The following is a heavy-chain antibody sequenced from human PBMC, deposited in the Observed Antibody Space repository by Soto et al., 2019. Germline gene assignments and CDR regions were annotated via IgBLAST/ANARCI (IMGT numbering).Heavy chain of an antibody. J-gene: IGHJ6*02. CDR2: VSAYNGNT. D-gene: IGHD3-9*01. CDR1: GYTFTRYG. V-gene: IGHV1-18*04. Sequence: ASVKVSCKASGYTFTRYGISWGRQAPGQGLGGMGWVSAYNGNTNYGQKLQGRVTMTTHTSTTTAYMKLRSLRSDDKAVYYCARDEAARRPHYDILTGYYNSYYYYGMDVWGQGTTVTVSS. CDR3: ARDEAARRPHYDILTGYYNSYYYYGMDV.